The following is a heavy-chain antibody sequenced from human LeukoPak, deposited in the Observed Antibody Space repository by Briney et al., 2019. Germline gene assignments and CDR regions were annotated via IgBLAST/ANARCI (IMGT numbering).Heavy chain of an antibody. CDR2: ISAYNGNT. V-gene: IGHV1-18*01. J-gene: IGHJ5*02. CDR1: GYTFTSYG. Sequence: ASVKVSCKASGYTFTSYGISWVRQAPGQGLEWMGWISAYNGNTNYAQKLQGRVTMTTDTSTSTAYMELRSPRSDDTAVYYCARCSLVTIFGVVTPSWFDPWGQGTLVTVSS. CDR3: ARCSLVTIFGVVTPSWFDP. D-gene: IGHD3-3*01.